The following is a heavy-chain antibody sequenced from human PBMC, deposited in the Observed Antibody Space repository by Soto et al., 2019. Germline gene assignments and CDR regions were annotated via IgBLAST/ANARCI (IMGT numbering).Heavy chain of an antibody. CDR2: ISGSGGST. CDR1: GFTFSSYA. CDR3: AKDLRYFCSGGSCYENDY. Sequence: PGGSLRLSCAASGFTFSSYAMSWVRQAPGKGLEWVSAISGSGGSTYYADSVKGRFTISRDNSKNTLYLQMNSLRAEDTAVYYCAKDLRYFCSGGSCYENDYWGQGTLVTVYS. V-gene: IGHV3-23*01. D-gene: IGHD2-15*01. J-gene: IGHJ4*02.